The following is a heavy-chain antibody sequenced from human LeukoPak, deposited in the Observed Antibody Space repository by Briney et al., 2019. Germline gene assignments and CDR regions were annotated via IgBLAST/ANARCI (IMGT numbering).Heavy chain of an antibody. CDR3: AKDWRDESNFGADCLDY. CDR2: LSGSGYKT. J-gene: IGHJ4*02. Sequence: GGSLRLSCAASGFTFSKYGMSWVRQAPGKGLEWVSTLSGSGYKTYYADSVKARFTISRDNSKNTLYLQMDSLRAEDTAFYFCAKDWRDESNFGADCLDYWGQGTLVTVSS. V-gene: IGHV3-23*01. D-gene: IGHD2-21*02. CDR1: GFTFSKYG.